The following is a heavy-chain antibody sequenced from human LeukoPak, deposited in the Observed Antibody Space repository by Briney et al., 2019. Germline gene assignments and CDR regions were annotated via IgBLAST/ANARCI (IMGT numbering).Heavy chain of an antibody. CDR1: GYTFTNNY. J-gene: IGHJ4*02. CDR3: ARAVGIVVVVVATLDY. CDR2: INPSGGST. Sequence: GASVKVSRKASGYTFTNNYMHWVRQAPGQGLEWMGIINPSGGSTNYAQKFQGRVTMTSDTSTSTVYMELSSLRSEDTAVYYCARAVGIVVVVVATLDYWGQGTLVTVSS. V-gene: IGHV1-46*01. D-gene: IGHD2-15*01.